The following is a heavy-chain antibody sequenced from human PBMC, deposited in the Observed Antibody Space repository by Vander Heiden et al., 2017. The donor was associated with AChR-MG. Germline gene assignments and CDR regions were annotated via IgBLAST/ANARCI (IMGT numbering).Heavy chain of an antibody. J-gene: IGHJ3*02. CDR1: GASISRGDYY. V-gene: IGHV4-30-4*01. CDR2: IYSSGST. Sequence: QVQLQESGPGLVKPSQTLSLTRPVPGASISRGDYYWSWIRQPPGKGLEWIGCIYSSGSTYYNPSLKSRLTISADTSKNQFSLKLSSVTAADPAVYYCARGDAFDIWGQGTMVTVSS. CDR3: ARGDAFDI.